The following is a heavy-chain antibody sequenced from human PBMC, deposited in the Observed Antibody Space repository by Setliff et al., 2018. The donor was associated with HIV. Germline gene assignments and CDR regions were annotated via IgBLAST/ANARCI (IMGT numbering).Heavy chain of an antibody. Sequence: AASVKVSCKASGFIFTHYYIHWVRQAPGQGLEWMGRISPNSGGTQFAQKFQGRVALTRDTSIGTAYMELSGLRSDDTAVYYCAKGQGPVDYWGQGTLVTVSS. CDR1: GFIFTHYY. CDR2: ISPNSGGT. V-gene: IGHV1-2*06. CDR3: AKGQGPVDY. J-gene: IGHJ4*02.